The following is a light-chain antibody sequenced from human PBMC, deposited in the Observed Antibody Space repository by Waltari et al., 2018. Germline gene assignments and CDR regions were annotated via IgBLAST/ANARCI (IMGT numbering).Light chain of an antibody. J-gene: IGKJ1*01. CDR3: QQTSSAPFT. CDR1: QSIGGH. V-gene: IGKV1-39*01. CDR2: AVS. Sequence: DIQITQSPSSLSASVGDRVAITCRASQSIGGHLNWYQHKPGKAPKLLMFAVSSLHSGVPSRFSGSSSAPEFTLTIDNLQPEDFAIYYCQQTSSAPFTFGPGTRVEIK.